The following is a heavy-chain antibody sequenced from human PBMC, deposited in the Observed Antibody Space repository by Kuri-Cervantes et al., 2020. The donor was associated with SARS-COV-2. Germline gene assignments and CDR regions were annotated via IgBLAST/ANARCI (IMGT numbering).Heavy chain of an antibody. Sequence: SETLSLTCTVSGVSISSDYWSWIRQPAGKGLEWIGRMYSSGSTNYNPSLKSRVTISVDTSKNQFSLKLSSVTAADTAVYYCARGGNSYGYPAGYYMDVWGKGTTVTVSS. CDR3: ARGGNSYGYPAGYYMDV. CDR2: MYSSGST. V-gene: IGHV4-4*07. CDR1: GVSISSDY. D-gene: IGHD5-18*01. J-gene: IGHJ6*03.